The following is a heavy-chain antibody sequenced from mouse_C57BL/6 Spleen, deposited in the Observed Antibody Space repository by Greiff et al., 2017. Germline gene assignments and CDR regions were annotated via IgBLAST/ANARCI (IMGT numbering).Heavy chain of an antibody. J-gene: IGHJ2*01. CDR1: GYTFTSYW. CDR3: ARERLLRLYYFCC. D-gene: IGHD2-3*01. CDR2: IDPSDSYT. V-gene: IGHV1-59*01. Sequence: QVQLQQPGAELVKPGASVKLSCKASGYTFTSYWMHWVKQRPGHGLEWIGVIDPSDSYTNYNQKFQGKATLTVDTSSCTAYMQLSSLTSEDSAVYYCARERLLRLYYFCCWGPGTTLTVAS.